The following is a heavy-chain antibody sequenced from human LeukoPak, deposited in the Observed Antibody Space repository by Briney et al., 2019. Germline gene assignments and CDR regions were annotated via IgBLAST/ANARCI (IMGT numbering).Heavy chain of an antibody. CDR1: GFSFSSYN. D-gene: IGHD6-19*01. CDR2: ISSSTTYI. J-gene: IGHJ4*02. Sequence: PGGSLRLSCAASGFSFSSYNMNWVRQAPGKGLEWVSSISSSTTYIYYADSVKGRFTISRDSAKNSLYLQMNSLRVEDTAVYYCARGRAVGGSAPLVFDYWGQGTLVTVSS. V-gene: IGHV3-21*01. CDR3: ARGRAVGGSAPLVFDY.